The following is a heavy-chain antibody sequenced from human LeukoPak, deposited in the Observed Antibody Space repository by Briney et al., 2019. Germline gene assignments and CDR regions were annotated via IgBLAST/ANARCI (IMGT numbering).Heavy chain of an antibody. D-gene: IGHD6-6*01. CDR1: GGSFSGYY. Sequence: SETLSLTCAVYGGSFSGYYWSWIRQPPGKGLEWIGEINHSGSTNYNPSLKSRVTISVDTSKNQFSLKLSSVTAADTAVYYCARQRIAARPIDYWGQGTLVTVSS. V-gene: IGHV4-34*01. CDR3: ARQRIAARPIDY. J-gene: IGHJ4*02. CDR2: INHSGST.